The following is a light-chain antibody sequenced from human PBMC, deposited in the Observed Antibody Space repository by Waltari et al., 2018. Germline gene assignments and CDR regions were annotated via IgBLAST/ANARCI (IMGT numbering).Light chain of an antibody. Sequence: QSQLTQPPSASGTPGQTVSISCSGGDSNLGRHTLNWYQQFPGPAPKLLIYGRGQRPSGVPDRFSGSKSGTSASLVISGLLSEDEATYYCAGWDDNGNGRVIFGGGTKLTVL. V-gene: IGLV1-44*01. CDR2: GRG. J-gene: IGLJ2*01. CDR1: DSNLGRHT. CDR3: AGWDDNGNGRVI.